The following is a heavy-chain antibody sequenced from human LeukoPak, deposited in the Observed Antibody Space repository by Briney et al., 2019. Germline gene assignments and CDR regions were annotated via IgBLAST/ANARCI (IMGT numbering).Heavy chain of an antibody. CDR2: TIPIFGTA. D-gene: IGHD2-15*01. CDR3: ATTCSGGSCYSPPRWFDP. CDR1: GGTFSSYA. J-gene: IGHJ5*02. V-gene: IGHV1-69*05. Sequence: ASVKVSCKASGGTFSSYAISWVRQAPGQGLEWMGGTIPIFGTANYTQKFQGRVTITTDESTSTAYMELSSLRSEDTAVYYCATTCSGGSCYSPPRWFDPWGQGTLVTVSS.